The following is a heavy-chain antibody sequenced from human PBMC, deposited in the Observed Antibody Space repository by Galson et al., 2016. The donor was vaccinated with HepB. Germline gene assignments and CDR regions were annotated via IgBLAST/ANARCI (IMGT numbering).Heavy chain of an antibody. CDR1: GGSIATSRYF. V-gene: IGHV4-39*02. D-gene: IGHD3-10*01. J-gene: IGHJ6*02. CDR3: ANYHQPSGYYYGIDV. Sequence: ETLSLTCTVSGGSIATSRYFWAWIRQPPGKGLEWIGTIYYTGATWYNPSLRSRVTISVDPSRDHFSPNLNSVTAADAAVYYCANYHQPSGYYYGIDVWGQGTTVTVSS. CDR2: IYYTGAT.